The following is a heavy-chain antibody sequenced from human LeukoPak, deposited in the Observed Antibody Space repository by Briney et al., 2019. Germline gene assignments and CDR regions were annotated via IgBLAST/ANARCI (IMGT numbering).Heavy chain of an antibody. CDR1: GFTFSSYW. CDR3: ARATEYYDFWSGYSYAFDI. V-gene: IGHV3-7*01. CDR2: IKQDGSEK. J-gene: IGHJ3*02. Sequence: QPGGSLRLSCAASGFTFSSYWMSWVRQAPGKGLEWVASIKQDGSEKYYVDSVKGRFTISRDNAKNSLYLQMNSLRAEDTAVYYCARATEYYDFWSGYSYAFDIWGQGTMVTVSS. D-gene: IGHD3-3*01.